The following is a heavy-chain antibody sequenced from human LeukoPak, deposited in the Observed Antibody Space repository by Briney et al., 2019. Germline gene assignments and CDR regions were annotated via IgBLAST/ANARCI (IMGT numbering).Heavy chain of an antibody. CDR3: ARGHHGLEV. CDR2: LNQDGSVR. CDR1: GLIFSDFC. Sequence: PGGSLRLSCAASGLIFSDFCMSWVRQTPGEGLEWVANLNQDGSVREYLDSVKGRFTISRDNAENSLFLQMDSLRADDTAVYYCARGHHGLEVWGQGTTVTVSS. J-gene: IGHJ6*02. V-gene: IGHV3-7*03.